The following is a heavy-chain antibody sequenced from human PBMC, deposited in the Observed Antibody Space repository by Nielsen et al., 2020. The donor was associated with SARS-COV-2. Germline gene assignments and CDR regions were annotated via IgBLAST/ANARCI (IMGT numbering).Heavy chain of an antibody. CDR2: ITMSGAYM. V-gene: IGHV3-21*06. CDR1: GFRFTSYS. D-gene: IGHD6-6*01. CDR3: ARETIDFTSSFVDI. J-gene: IGHJ5*02. Sequence: GESLKISCAASGFRFTSYSMNWVRQAPGKGLEWVASITMSGAYMYYADSVRGRFTVSRDNAENSLYLQMNSLRDEDTAVYYCARETIDFTSSFVDIWGQGTLVTVSS.